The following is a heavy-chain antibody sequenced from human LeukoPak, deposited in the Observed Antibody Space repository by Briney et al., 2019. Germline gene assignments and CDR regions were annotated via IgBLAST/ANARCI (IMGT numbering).Heavy chain of an antibody. J-gene: IGHJ6*03. CDR3: ARVEYYDSSAHYYYYYYMDV. Sequence: ASVKVSCKASGYTFTSYGISRVRQAPGQRLEWMGWISSYSGNTNYAQKLQGRVTMTTDTSTSTAYMELRSLRSDDTAVYYCARVEYYDSSAHYYYYYYMDVWGKGTTVTVSS. CDR2: ISSYSGNT. V-gene: IGHV1-18*01. CDR1: GYTFTSYG. D-gene: IGHD3-22*01.